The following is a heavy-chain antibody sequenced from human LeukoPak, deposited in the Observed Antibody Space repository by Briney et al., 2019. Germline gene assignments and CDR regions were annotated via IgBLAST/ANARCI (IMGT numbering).Heavy chain of an antibody. V-gene: IGHV1-46*01. J-gene: IGHJ6*03. Sequence: ASVKVSCKASGYTFTSYYMHWVRQAPGQGLEWMGIINPSGGSTSYAQKFQGRVTMTRDTSISTAYMELSRLRSDDTAVYYCAREANYYGSGSYYNVAYYYYYMDVWGKGTTVTVSS. CDR2: INPSGGST. CDR3: AREANYYGSGSYYNVAYYYYYMDV. CDR1: GYTFTSYY. D-gene: IGHD3-10*01.